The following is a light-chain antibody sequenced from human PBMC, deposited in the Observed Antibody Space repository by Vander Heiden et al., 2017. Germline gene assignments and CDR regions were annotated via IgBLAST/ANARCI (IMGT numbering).Light chain of an antibody. Sequence: SYALTQPPSLSVSPGQTASSTCTGGKLGDKYACWYQQKRGQSPVLFIYQDRIRPSGIPERFSGSNSGNTATLTISVSQAMDEADYYCQAWDSSTGVFGGGTKLTVL. CDR3: QAWDSSTGV. J-gene: IGLJ3*02. CDR1: KLGDKY. CDR2: QDR. V-gene: IGLV3-1*01.